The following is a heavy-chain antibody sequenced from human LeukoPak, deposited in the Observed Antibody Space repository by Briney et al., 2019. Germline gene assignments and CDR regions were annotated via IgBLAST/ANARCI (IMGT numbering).Heavy chain of an antibody. V-gene: IGHV3-11*01. D-gene: IGHD3-3*01. J-gene: IGHJ5*02. CDR1: GFTFGDPY. Sequence: PGGSLRLSCAASGFTFGDPYMDWVRQAPGKGLEWVSYISSSGSTIYYADSVKGRFTISRDNAKNSLYLQMNSLRAEDTAVYYCTRDLRRFLEWLRDPWGQGTLVTVSS. CDR3: TRDLRRFLEWLRDP. CDR2: ISSSGSTI.